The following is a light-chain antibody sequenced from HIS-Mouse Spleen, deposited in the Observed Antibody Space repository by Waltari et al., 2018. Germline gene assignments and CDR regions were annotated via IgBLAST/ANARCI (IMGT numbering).Light chain of an antibody. V-gene: IGLV2-14*01. J-gene: IGLJ1*01. CDR1: SSDVGGYNY. CDR3: SSYTSSSTYV. Sequence: QSALTQPASVSGSPGQSITISCTGTSSDVGGYNYVSWYQQHPGKAPKLMIYEVSNRPSGGSNRFSGSKACNTASLTISGLQAEDEADYYCSSYTSSSTYVFGTGTKVTVL. CDR2: EVS.